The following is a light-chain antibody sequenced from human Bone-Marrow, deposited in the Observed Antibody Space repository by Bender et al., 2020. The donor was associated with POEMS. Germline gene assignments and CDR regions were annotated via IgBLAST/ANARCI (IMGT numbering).Light chain of an antibody. Sequence: QSVLTQPPSASGTPGQRVTISCSGSSSNIGTNPVNWYQQLPGTAPKLLIYINNQRPSGVPDRFSGSKSGTSASLAISGLQSEDEADYYCAAWDVSLPSWVFGGGTKLTVL. V-gene: IGLV1-44*01. CDR2: INN. CDR1: SSNIGTNP. CDR3: AAWDVSLPSWV. J-gene: IGLJ3*02.